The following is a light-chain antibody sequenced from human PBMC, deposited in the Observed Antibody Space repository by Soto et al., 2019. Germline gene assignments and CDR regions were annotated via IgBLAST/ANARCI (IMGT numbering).Light chain of an antibody. CDR2: KAY. CDR3: QQYNSYSRT. CDR1: QSISSW. Sequence: DIQMTQCPSTMSASVGDRVTITGLASQSISSWLAWYQQKPGKAHKLLIYKAYSLESGVTSRFSGSGSGTEFTLTISSLQPDDFATYYCQQYNSYSRTVGQGTQVEIK. J-gene: IGKJ1*01. V-gene: IGKV1-5*03.